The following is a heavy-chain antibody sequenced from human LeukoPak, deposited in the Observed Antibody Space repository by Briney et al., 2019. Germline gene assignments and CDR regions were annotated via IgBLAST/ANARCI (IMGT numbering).Heavy chain of an antibody. Sequence: PGGSLRLSCAAPGFTFSSYGMHWVRQAPGKGLEWEAVISYDGSNKYYADSVKGRFTISRDNSKNTLYLQMNSLRAKDTAVYYCAETDYYDSSGYSLGYWGQGTLVTVSS. CDR2: ISYDGSNK. CDR1: GFTFSSYG. V-gene: IGHV3-30*18. D-gene: IGHD3-22*01. J-gene: IGHJ4*02. CDR3: AETDYYDSSGYSLGY.